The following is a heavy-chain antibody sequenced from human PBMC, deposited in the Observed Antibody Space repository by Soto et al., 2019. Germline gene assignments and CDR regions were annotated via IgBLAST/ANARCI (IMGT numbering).Heavy chain of an antibody. CDR1: CGSISSVSYY. Sequence: PSDTLSLTCTVSCGSISSVSYYWSWIRQHPGKCLEWIGYIYYIEIXXYNPSLKXXVTISVDTSNXQFSLXLLSVTSADKAVYYCARDQAIGWSAYSGQGTLVTVSX. CDR2: IYYIEIX. CDR3: ARDQAIGWSAY. J-gene: IGHJ4*02. V-gene: IGHV4-31*01. D-gene: IGHD3-3*01.